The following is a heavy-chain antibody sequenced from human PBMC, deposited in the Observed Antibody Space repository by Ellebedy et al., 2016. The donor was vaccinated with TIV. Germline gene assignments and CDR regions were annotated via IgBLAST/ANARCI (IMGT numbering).Heavy chain of an antibody. J-gene: IGHJ4*02. Sequence: GGSLRLSXAASGFTFSSYVMSWVRQAPGTGLEWVSAIGGSGSTTYYADYVKGRFTISRDNSKNTLYLQMNSLRAEDTAVYYCAKGVGSFDYWGQGTLVTVSS. CDR2: IGGSGSTT. D-gene: IGHD1-26*01. V-gene: IGHV3-23*01. CDR1: GFTFSSYV. CDR3: AKGVGSFDY.